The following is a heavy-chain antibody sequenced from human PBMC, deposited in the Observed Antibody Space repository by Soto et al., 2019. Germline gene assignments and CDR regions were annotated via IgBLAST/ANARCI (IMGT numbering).Heavy chain of an antibody. J-gene: IGHJ4*02. CDR1: GGSISSYY. D-gene: IGHD6-19*01. CDR3: ARHQGIAVAGYFDY. CDR2: IYYSGST. Sequence: ETLSLTCTVSGGSISSYYWSWIRQPPGKGLEWIGYIYYSGSTNYNPSLKSRVTISVDTSKNQFSLKLSSVTAADTAVYYCARHQGIAVAGYFDYWGQGTLVTVSS. V-gene: IGHV4-59*08.